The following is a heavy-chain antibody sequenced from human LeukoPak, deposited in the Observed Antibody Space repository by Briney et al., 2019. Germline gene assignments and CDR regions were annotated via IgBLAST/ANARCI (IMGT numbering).Heavy chain of an antibody. J-gene: IGHJ4*02. CDR2: IYSDGST. CDR1: GFTVSTNY. Sequence: PGGSLRLSCAASGFTVSTNYMSWVRQAPGKKLEWVSDIYSDGSTFYADSVKGRFTISRDNSKNTLYLQMNSLRAEDTAVYYCARDHKQFDYWGQGTLVTVSS. CDR3: ARDHKQFDY. D-gene: IGHD6-13*01. V-gene: IGHV3-53*01.